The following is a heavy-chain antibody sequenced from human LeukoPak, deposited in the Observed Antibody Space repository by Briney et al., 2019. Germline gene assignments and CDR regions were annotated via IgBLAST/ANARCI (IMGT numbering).Heavy chain of an antibody. Sequence: SSETLSLTCTVSGDSITSTSYYWGWIRQPPGKGLEWIGSVYYSGSALHNPSLQSRVTLSVDTSKNQFSLKLSSVTAADTAVYYCAGSYFDWLLPFDYWGQGTLVTVSS. CDR2: VYYSGSA. D-gene: IGHD3-9*01. J-gene: IGHJ4*02. CDR1: GDSITSTSYY. V-gene: IGHV4-39*07. CDR3: AGSYFDWLLPFDY.